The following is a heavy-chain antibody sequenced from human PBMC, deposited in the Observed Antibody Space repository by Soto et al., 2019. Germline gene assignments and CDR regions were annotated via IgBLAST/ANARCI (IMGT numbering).Heavy chain of an antibody. V-gene: IGHV2-5*01. Sequence: ASGPTLVNPTQTLTLTCTFSGFSLSQSGVGVGWIRQPPGKALEWLALIYWNDDKRYSPSLKSRLTITKDSSKKQVVLTMTNMDPVDTATYYCAHRRSRTIFGVDRVGGFDPWGQGTLVTVSS. CDR2: IYWNDDK. CDR3: AHRRSRTIFGVDRVGGFDP. J-gene: IGHJ5*02. CDR1: GFSLSQSGVG. D-gene: IGHD3-3*01.